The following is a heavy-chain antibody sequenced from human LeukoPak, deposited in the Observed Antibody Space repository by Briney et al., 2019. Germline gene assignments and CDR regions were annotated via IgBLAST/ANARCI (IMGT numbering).Heavy chain of an antibody. CDR2: ISGSGGST. J-gene: IGHJ4*02. CDR1: GFTFSSYA. Sequence: PGGSLRLSCAASGFTFSSYAMSWVRQAPGKGLEWVSAISGSGGSTYYADSVKGRFTISRDNSKSTLYLQMNSLRAEDTAVYYCAKDREPRTYYDYVWGSYRTEYYFDYWGQGTLVTVSS. CDR3: AKDREPRTYYDYVWGSYRTEYYFDY. V-gene: IGHV3-23*01. D-gene: IGHD3-16*02.